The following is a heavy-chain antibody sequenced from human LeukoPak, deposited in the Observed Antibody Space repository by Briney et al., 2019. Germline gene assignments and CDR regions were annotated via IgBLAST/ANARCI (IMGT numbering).Heavy chain of an antibody. Sequence: GGSLRLSCAASGFTFSNYAMHWVRQAPGKGLEWVAVISYGGSNKYYADSVKGRFTISRDNSKNTLYLQMNSLTAEDTTVYYCARGYYDSGSYYSTYDLWGQGTLVTVSS. CDR3: ARGYYDSGSYYSTYDL. J-gene: IGHJ4*02. CDR2: ISYGGSNK. V-gene: IGHV3-30*04. CDR1: GFTFSNYA. D-gene: IGHD3-10*01.